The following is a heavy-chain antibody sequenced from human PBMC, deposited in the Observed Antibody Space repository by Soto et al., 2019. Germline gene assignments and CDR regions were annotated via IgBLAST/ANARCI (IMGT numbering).Heavy chain of an antibody. CDR3: ARGFDILTFGFCLDY. CDR2: MYFSGFYSGST. Sequence: SETLSLTCTVSGGSMSSSSYYWGWIRQPPGKGLEWIANMYFSGFYSGSTSYNPSLKSRVPISVDTSKNQFSLQVSSVTAADTAVYYCARGFDILTFGFCLDYWGQGTLVTVSS. CDR1: GGSMSSSSYY. D-gene: IGHD3-9*01. J-gene: IGHJ4*02. V-gene: IGHV4-39*01.